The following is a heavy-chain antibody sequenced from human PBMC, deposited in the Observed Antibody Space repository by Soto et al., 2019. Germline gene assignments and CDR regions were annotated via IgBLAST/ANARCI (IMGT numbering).Heavy chain of an antibody. V-gene: IGHV3-23*01. CDR2: ISNSGGTP. Sequence: EVQLLESGGALVQPGGSLRLSCAASGFTFSTYGMTWVRQAPGKGLEWVSSISNSGGTPYSADSVKGRFTVSRDNSKNTLYLQLDILRAYDTAIYYCASEYGSGNYGPYCALGVWGRGTTVTGSS. CDR1: GFTFSTYG. J-gene: IGHJ6*02. D-gene: IGHD3-10*01. CDR3: ASEYGSGNYGPYCALGV.